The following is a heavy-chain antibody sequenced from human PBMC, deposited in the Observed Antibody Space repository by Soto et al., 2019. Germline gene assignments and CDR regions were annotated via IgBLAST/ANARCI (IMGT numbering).Heavy chain of an antibody. V-gene: IGHV1-18*01. CDR3: VMYSGYDGPPSD. CDR1: GYTFTSYG. D-gene: IGHD5-12*01. CDR2: ISAYNGNT. Sequence: QVQLVQSGAEVKKPGASVQVSCKASGYTFTSYGISWVRQAPGQGREWMGWISAYNGNTNYAQKLQGRVTMTTDTSTSTAYMELRSLRSADTAGYYCVMYSGYDGPPSDWGQGTLVTVSS. J-gene: IGHJ4*02.